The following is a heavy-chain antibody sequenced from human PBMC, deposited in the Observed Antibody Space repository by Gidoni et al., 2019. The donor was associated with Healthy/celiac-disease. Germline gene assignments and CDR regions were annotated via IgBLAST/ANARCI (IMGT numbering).Heavy chain of an antibody. CDR3: ARHATTVTKGLDY. D-gene: IGHD4-17*01. CDR2: IYPGDSDT. CDR1: GYRFTSYW. V-gene: IGHV5-51*01. Sequence: EVQLVQSGAEVKKPGASLQISCKGSGYRFTSYWIGWVRQMPGKGLEWMGIIYPGDSDTRYSPSFQGQVTILADKSISTAYLQWSSLKASDTAMYYCARHATTVTKGLDYWGQGTLVTVSS. J-gene: IGHJ4*02.